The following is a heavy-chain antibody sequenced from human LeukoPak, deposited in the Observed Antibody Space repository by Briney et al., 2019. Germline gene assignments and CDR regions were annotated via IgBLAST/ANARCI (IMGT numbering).Heavy chain of an antibody. V-gene: IGHV3-23*01. CDR2: ISGSGGST. CDR3: AKVPIPHTGIRGGXDX. J-gene: IGHJ4*02. D-gene: IGHD3-16*01. Sequence: GGSLRLSCAASGFTFSSYAMSWFRQAPGKGLEWVSAISGSGGSTYYADSVKGRFTISRDNSKNTQFLQMNSLRAEDTAVYYCAKVPIPHTGIRGGXDXXGQGTLVTVSS. CDR1: GFTFSSYA.